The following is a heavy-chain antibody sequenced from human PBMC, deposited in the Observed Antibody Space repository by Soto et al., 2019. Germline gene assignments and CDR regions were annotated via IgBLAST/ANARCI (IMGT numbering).Heavy chain of an antibody. Sequence: QVPPQQWGAGLLKPSETLSLSCTFSGASFRNFFCTWIRQPPGQGLEWIGEIHQSGRTSYSPSLKSRVTISIDTSEKHFSLNLTSVTVADTAVYYCARGEWEQLRFQRYQYYGVDVWGQGTTVTVSS. V-gene: IGHV4-34*01. CDR3: ARGEWEQLRFQRYQYYGVDV. D-gene: IGHD1-26*01. J-gene: IGHJ6*02. CDR2: IHQSGRT. CDR1: GASFRNFF.